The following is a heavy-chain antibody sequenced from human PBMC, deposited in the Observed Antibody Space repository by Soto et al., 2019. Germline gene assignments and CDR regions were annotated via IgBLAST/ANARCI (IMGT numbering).Heavy chain of an antibody. V-gene: IGHV3-15*01. J-gene: IGHJ4*02. Sequence: EVQLVESGGDFVKPGGSLRVSCAVSGFSFSNAWMSWVRQAPGTGLEWVGRIKSRADGGTTDYTAPVKGRFTISRDDSKNTVFLQMNSLKTEDTAVYYCTAHLGEFFPLDYWGQGTLVTVSS. D-gene: IGHD3-16*01. CDR1: GFSFSNAW. CDR3: TAHLGEFFPLDY. CDR2: IKSRADGGTT.